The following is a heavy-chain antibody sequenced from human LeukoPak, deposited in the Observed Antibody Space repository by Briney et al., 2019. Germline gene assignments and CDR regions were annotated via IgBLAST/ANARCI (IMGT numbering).Heavy chain of an antibody. CDR3: ATDSSGYQEGFFDY. Sequence: AGGSLRLSCAASGFTVSSNYMSWVRQAPGKGLEWVSVIYSGGSTYYADSVKGRFTISRDNSKNTLYLQMNSLRAEDTAVYYCATDSSGYQEGFFDYWGQGTLVTVSS. CDR1: GFTVSSNY. J-gene: IGHJ4*02. D-gene: IGHD3-22*01. CDR2: IYSGGST. V-gene: IGHV3-66*01.